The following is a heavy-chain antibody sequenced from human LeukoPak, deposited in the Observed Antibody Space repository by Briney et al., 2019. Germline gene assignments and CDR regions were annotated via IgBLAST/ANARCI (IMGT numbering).Heavy chain of an antibody. CDR1: GYTFTSYY. CDR2: INPSGGST. J-gene: IGHJ4*02. D-gene: IGHD7-27*01. CDR3: ARRSVRLGIAY. Sequence: ASVKVSCKASGYTFTSYYMHWVRQAPGQGLEWMRIINPSGGSTNYAQKFQGRVALTRDTSTSTVYMELSSLRSEDTAVYYCARRSVRLGIAYWGQGTLVTVSS. V-gene: IGHV1-46*01.